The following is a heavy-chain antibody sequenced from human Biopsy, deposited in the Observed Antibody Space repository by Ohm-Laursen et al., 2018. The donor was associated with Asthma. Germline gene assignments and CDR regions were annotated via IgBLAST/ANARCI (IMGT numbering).Heavy chain of an antibody. CDR3: ASYEVVTAILPMDV. CDR1: GFTFSSFG. Sequence: SSLRLSCAASGFTFSSFGMHWVRQAPGKGLEWVACISYDGSNKYYADSVKGRSTISRDNSKNTLYLQMNSLRAEDTAVYYCASYEVVTAILPMDVWGQGTTVTVSS. CDR2: ISYDGSNK. V-gene: IGHV3-30*03. J-gene: IGHJ6*02. D-gene: IGHD2-21*02.